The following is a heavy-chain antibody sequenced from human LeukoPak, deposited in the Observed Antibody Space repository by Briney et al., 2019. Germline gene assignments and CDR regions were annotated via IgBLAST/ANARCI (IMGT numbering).Heavy chain of an antibody. CDR1: GFTFSSYA. CDR3: ARDPQPYYFDY. J-gene: IGHJ4*02. V-gene: IGHV4-34*01. Sequence: SGGSLRLSCAASGFTFSSYAMSWVRQAPGKGLEWIGEINHSGSTNYNPSLKSRVTISVDTSKNQFSLKLSSVTVADTAVYYCARDPQPYYFDYWGQGTLVTVSS. CDR2: INHSGST. D-gene: IGHD2-2*01.